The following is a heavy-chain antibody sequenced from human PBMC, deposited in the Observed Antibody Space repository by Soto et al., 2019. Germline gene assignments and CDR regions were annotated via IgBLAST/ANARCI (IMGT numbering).Heavy chain of an antibody. CDR2: IVPIFETL. Sequence: QVQLVQSGAEVKKPGSSVKVSCKASGATFSGYAINWVRQAPGQGLEWLGRIVPIFETLNYAERFQGRVAINGDESTTTVYMELTNLTHEDTAVYYCVVMGNVAVSNPRSFDYWGQGTQVTVSS. J-gene: IGHJ4*02. CDR1: GATFSGYA. CDR3: VVMGNVAVSNPRSFDY. V-gene: IGHV1-69*18. D-gene: IGHD6-19*01.